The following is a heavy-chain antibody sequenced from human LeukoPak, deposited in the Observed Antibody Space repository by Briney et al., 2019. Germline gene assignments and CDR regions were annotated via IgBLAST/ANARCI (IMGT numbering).Heavy chain of an antibody. Sequence: ASVKVSCKASGYTFTSYAMHWVRQAPGQRLEWMGWTNAGNGNTKYSQKFQGRVTITRDTSASTAYMELSSLRSEDTAVYYCASGRGYDFWSGYGFDPWGQGTLVTVSS. CDR3: ASGRGYDFWSGYGFDP. CDR1: GYTFTSYA. V-gene: IGHV1-3*01. CDR2: TNAGNGNT. D-gene: IGHD3-3*01. J-gene: IGHJ5*02.